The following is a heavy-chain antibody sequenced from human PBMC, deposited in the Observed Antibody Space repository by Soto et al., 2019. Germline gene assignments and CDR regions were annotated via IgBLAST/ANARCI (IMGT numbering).Heavy chain of an antibody. Sequence: PGESLKISCEGSGYTFVNFRIGWVRRMPGKGLEWVGIISPADSDTRYSASFQGRAIISTDKSTSTAYLQWSSLKASDTAIYYCARLRGLAAIDAMDVWGQGTTVTVSS. CDR1: GYTFVNFR. CDR3: ARLRGLAAIDAMDV. V-gene: IGHV5-51*01. J-gene: IGHJ6*02. CDR2: ISPADSDT. D-gene: IGHD6-25*01.